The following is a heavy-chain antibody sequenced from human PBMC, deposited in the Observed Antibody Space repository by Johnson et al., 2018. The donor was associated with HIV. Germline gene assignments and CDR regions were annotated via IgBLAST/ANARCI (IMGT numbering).Heavy chain of an antibody. CDR1: GFTFSSYW. CDR2: ISYDGIN. J-gene: IGHJ3*02. Sequence: QVQLVESGGGVVQPGRSLRLSCAASGFTFSSYWMHWVRQAPGKGLEWVAVISYDGINKADSVKGRFTISRDNSKNTLYLQMNSLRAEDTALYYCAKDRKFKVDTALGYSGAFDIWGQGTMVTVSS. D-gene: IGHD5-18*01. V-gene: IGHV3-30*18. CDR3: AKDRKFKVDTALGYSGAFDI.